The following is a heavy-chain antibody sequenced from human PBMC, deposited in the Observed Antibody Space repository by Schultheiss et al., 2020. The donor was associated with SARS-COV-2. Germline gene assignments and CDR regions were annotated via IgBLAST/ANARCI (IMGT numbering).Heavy chain of an antibody. CDR2: IYYSGST. CDR3: ARQGIAAAGDY. J-gene: IGHJ4*02. Sequence: SQTLSLTCTVSGGSISSSSYYWGWIRQPPGKGLEWIGSIYYSGSTYYNPSLKSRVTISVDTSKNQFSLKLSSVTAADTAVYYCARQGIAAAGDYWGQGTLVTVSS. V-gene: IGHV4-39*01. D-gene: IGHD6-13*01. CDR1: GGSISSSSYY.